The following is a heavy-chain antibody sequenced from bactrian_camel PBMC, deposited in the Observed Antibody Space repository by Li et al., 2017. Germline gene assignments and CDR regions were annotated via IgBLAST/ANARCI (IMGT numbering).Heavy chain of an antibody. D-gene: IGHD6*01. CDR3: AARGGGGLSFVVMDTSVMLTLVL. V-gene: IGHV3S42*01. J-gene: IGHJ6*01. CDR1: GFQFSDYP. CDR2: IAYDGWVT. Sequence: VQLVESGGGLVPPGGSLRLSCAASGFQFSDYPMSWVRQAPGKGLEWVAQIAYDGWVTRYHDSAKGRFTISRDNARNTLYLQMNGLKPEDTAMYYCAARGGGGLSFVVMDTSVMLTLVLGARGPRSPSP.